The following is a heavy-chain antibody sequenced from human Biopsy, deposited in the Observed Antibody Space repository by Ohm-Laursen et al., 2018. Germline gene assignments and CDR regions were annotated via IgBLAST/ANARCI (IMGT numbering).Heavy chain of an antibody. V-gene: IGHV3-23*01. CDR2: ISGNSDII. D-gene: IGHD4-17*01. J-gene: IGHJ4*02. CDR3: ALAAAQTVTHFDY. Sequence: SLRLSLCSSGFTFSSYAMTWFRQAPGKGLEWVSTISGNSDIIYDTDSVKGRFTISRDNSKNTLYLQMNSLRADDTAVYYCALAAAQTVTHFDYWGQGTLVTVSS. CDR1: GFTFSSYA.